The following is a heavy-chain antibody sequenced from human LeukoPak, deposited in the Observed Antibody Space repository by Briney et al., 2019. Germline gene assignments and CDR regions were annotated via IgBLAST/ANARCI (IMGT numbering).Heavy chain of an antibody. V-gene: IGHV4-4*07. Sequence: SETLSLTCTVSGGSISSYYWSWIRQPAGKGLEWIGRIYTSGSTNYNPSLKSRVTMSVDTSKNQFSLKLSSVTAADTAVYYCARGYHCTNGVCYADFDYWGQGALVTVSS. J-gene: IGHJ4*02. CDR3: ARGYHCTNGVCYADFDY. D-gene: IGHD2-8*01. CDR1: GGSISSYY. CDR2: IYTSGST.